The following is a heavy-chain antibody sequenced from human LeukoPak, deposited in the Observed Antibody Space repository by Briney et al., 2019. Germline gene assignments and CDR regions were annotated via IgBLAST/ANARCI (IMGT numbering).Heavy chain of an antibody. CDR1: GFAFSNAW. D-gene: IGHD3-10*01. CDR3: SKLWFGEFD. J-gene: IGHJ4*02. Sequence: GGSLRLSCATSGFAFSNAWMSWVRQAPGKGLEWVGRIKSKTDGGTTDYAAPVKGRFTISRDDSKNTLYLQLNSLKTEDTAVYYCSKLWFGEFDWGQGTLVTVSS. V-gene: IGHV3-15*01. CDR2: IKSKTDGGTT.